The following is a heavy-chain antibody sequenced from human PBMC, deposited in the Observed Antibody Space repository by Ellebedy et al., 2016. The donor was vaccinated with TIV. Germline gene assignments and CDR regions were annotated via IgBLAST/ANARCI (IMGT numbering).Heavy chain of an antibody. D-gene: IGHD7-27*01. CDR3: ARGIRTGDGDY. V-gene: IGHV3-66*01. J-gene: IGHJ4*02. CDR2: IYSGGST. CDR1: GFTFSSYG. Sequence: GESLKISXAASGFTFSSYGMHWVRQAPGKGLEWVSVIYSGGSTYYADSVKGRFTISRDNSKNTLYLQMNSLRAEDTAVYYCARGIRTGDGDYWGQGTLVTVSS.